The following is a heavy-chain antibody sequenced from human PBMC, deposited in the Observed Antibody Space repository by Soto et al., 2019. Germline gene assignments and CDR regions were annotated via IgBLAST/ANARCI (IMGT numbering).Heavy chain of an antibody. J-gene: IGHJ6*02. D-gene: IGHD2-2*01. V-gene: IGHV1-18*01. CDR3: ARDLWCSSTSCYYYYNGMDV. CDR2: ISAYNGNT. Sequence: ASVKVSCKASGYTFTSYGISWVRQAPGQGLEWMGWISAYNGNTNYAQKFQGRVTITVDKSTSTAYMELSSLRSEDTAVYYCARDLWCSSTSCYYYYNGMDVWGQGTTVTVSS. CDR1: GYTFTSYG.